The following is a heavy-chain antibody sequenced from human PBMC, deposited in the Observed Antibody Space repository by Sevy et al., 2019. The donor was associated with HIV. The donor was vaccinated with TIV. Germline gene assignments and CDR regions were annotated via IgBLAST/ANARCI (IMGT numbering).Heavy chain of an antibody. V-gene: IGHV3-23*01. J-gene: IGHJ5*02. D-gene: IGHD3-3*01. CDR2: ISGSGGST. CDR1: GFTFSSYA. CDR3: AKEYYEFWCGYPNWFDP. Sequence: GGSLRLSCAASGFTFSSYAMSWVRQAPGKGLEWVSAISGSGGSTYYADSVKGRFTISRDNSKNTLYLQMTCLRAEGMAVYYCAKEYYEFWCGYPNWFDPWGQGTLVTVSS.